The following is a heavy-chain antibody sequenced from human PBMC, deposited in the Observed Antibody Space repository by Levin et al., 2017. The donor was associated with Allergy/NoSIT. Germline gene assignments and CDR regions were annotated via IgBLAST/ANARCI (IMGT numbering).Heavy chain of an antibody. Sequence: PGGSLRLSCAASGFTFSSHSMNWVRQAPGKGLEWVSSISSSSSYIYYADSVKGRFTISRDNAKNSLYLQMNSLRAEDTAVYYCARGLYGDYANWFDPWGQGTLVTVSS. V-gene: IGHV3-21*01. CDR2: ISSSSSYI. D-gene: IGHD4-17*01. J-gene: IGHJ5*02. CDR1: GFTFSSHS. CDR3: ARGLYGDYANWFDP.